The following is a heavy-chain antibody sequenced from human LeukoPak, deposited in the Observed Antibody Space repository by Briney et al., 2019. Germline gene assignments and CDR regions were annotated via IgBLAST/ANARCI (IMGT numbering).Heavy chain of an antibody. CDR2: IYYSGST. V-gene: IGHV4-59*01. D-gene: IGHD3-10*01. J-gene: IGHJ4*02. Sequence: SETLSLTCTVPGGSISSYYWSWIRQPPGKGLEWIGYIYYSGSTNYNPSLKSRVTISVDTSKNQFSLKLSSVTTADTAVYYCASSRGAMVGGVAYFDYWGPGTLVNVSS. CDR3: ASSRGAMVGGVAYFDY. CDR1: GGSISSYY.